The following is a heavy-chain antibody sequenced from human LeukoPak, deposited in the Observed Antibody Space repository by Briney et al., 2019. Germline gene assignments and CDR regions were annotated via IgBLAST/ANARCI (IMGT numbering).Heavy chain of an antibody. J-gene: IGHJ4*02. CDR1: GDSVSSNSAA. D-gene: IGHD3-22*01. CDR2: TYQRSKWYN. Sequence: SQTLSLTCALSGDSVSSNSAAWNWIRQTPWRGLEWLGRTYQRSKWYNDYAVSVKSRITINPDTSKNHSSLQLNSVTPEDTAVYYCARSPYYYDGSGYYSFDYWGQGTLVTVSS. CDR3: ARSPYYYDGSGYYSFDY. V-gene: IGHV6-1*01.